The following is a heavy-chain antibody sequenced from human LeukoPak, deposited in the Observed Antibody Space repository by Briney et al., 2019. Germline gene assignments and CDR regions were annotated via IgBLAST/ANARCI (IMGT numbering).Heavy chain of an antibody. Sequence: PSQTLSLTCTVSGGSISSGSYYWSWIRQPAGKGLEWIGRIYTSGSTNYNPSLKSRVTISVDKSKNQFSLKLNSVTAADTAVYFCARGTKGFGRIYLDYWGQGTLVTVSS. CDR1: GGSISSGSYY. J-gene: IGHJ4*02. D-gene: IGHD2/OR15-2a*01. CDR2: IYTSGST. V-gene: IGHV4-61*02. CDR3: ARGTKGFGRIYLDY.